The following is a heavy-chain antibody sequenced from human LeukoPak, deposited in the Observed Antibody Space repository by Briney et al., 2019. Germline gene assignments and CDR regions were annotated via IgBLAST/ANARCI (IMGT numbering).Heavy chain of an antibody. Sequence: GGSLRLSCAASGFTFSSYSMNWVRQAPGKGLEWVSSISSSSSYIYYADSVKGRFTISRDNSKNTLYLQMNSLRAEDTAVYYCAKDQGPVAPTGFDYWGQGALVTVSS. D-gene: IGHD1-14*01. V-gene: IGHV3-21*04. CDR3: AKDQGPVAPTGFDY. CDR1: GFTFSSYS. CDR2: ISSSSSYI. J-gene: IGHJ4*02.